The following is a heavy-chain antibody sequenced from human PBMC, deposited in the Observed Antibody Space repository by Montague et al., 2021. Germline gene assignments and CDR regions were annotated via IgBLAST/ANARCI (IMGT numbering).Heavy chain of an antibody. J-gene: IGHJ4*02. Sequence: SLRLPCAASGFTFSTSWMSWVRQAPGKGLEWVAHIRDDGGATYHVDSVKGRFTISRDNAKNSLYLQMSSLRAEDTAVYYCARYTYYYCDYWGQGTLVTVSS. D-gene: IGHD1-26*01. CDR3: ARYTYYYCDY. CDR2: IRDDGGAT. V-gene: IGHV3-7*05. CDR1: GFTFSTSW.